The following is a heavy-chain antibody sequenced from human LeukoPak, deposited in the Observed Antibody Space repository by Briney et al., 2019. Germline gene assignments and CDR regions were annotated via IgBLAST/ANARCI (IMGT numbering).Heavy chain of an antibody. D-gene: IGHD3-10*01. Sequence: GGSLRLSCAASGFTFSSHSMNWVRQAPGKGLEWVSSISSSSSYIYYADSVKGRFTISRDNAKNSLYLQMNSLRAEDTAVYYCARDDYYGSGSYSNYYFDYWGQGTLVTVSS. CDR2: ISSSSSYI. J-gene: IGHJ4*02. V-gene: IGHV3-21*01. CDR3: ARDDYYGSGSYSNYYFDY. CDR1: GFTFSSHS.